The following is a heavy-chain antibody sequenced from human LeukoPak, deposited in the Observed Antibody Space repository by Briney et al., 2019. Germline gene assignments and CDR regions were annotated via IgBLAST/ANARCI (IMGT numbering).Heavy chain of an antibody. CDR2: IYYSGGT. J-gene: IGHJ6*03. CDR1: GGSIISYY. V-gene: IGHV4-59*01. CDR3: ARVLAYCGGDCPYYYYYYMDV. D-gene: IGHD2-21*01. Sequence: PSETLSLTCTVSGGSIISYYWSWIRQPPGKGLGWIGYIYYSGGTNYNPSLKSRVTISVDTSKNQFSLKLSSVTAADTAVYYCARVLAYCGGDCPYYYYYYMDVWGKGTTVTVSS.